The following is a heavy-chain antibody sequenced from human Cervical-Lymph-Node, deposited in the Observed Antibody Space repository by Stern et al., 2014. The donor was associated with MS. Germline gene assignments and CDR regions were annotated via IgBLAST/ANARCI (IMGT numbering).Heavy chain of an antibody. CDR1: GFPFSGNG. J-gene: IGHJ6*02. Sequence: VHLVESGGGGVRPGGSLGLSGAASGFPFSGNGRTWVGRAPGKGRGGGAVIGYDGSNKYYADSVKGRFTISRDNSKNTLYLQMNSLRAEDTAVYYCARSSSPSPYYYYGMDVWGQGTTVTVSS. CDR3: ARSSSPSPYYYYGMDV. V-gene: IGHV3-33*01. D-gene: IGHD6-13*01. CDR2: IGYDGSNK.